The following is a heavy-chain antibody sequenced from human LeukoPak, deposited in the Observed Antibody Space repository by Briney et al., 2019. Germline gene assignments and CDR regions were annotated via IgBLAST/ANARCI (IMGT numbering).Heavy chain of an antibody. CDR2: IYSGGST. J-gene: IGHJ4*02. V-gene: IGHV3-53*01. CDR1: GFTVSSNY. D-gene: IGHD3-3*01. CDR3: ARANTYYDFWKAFGY. Sequence: GGSLRLSCAASGFTVSSNYMSWVRQAPGKGLEWVSVIYSGGSTYYADSVKGRFTISRDNSKNTLYLQMNSLRAEDTAVYYCARANTYYDFWKAFGYWGQGTLVTVSS.